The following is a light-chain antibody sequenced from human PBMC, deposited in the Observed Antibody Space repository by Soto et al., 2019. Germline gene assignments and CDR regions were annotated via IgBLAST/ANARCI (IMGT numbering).Light chain of an antibody. Sequence: QAVVTQEPSFSVSPGGTVTLTCGLNSGSVSTSYYPSWYQQTPGQAPRTLIYSTNTRSSGVPDRFSGSILGNKAALTIAGAQADDECDYCCVLYVGGGISVFGTGTKLTVL. V-gene: IGLV8-61*01. CDR3: VLYVGGGISV. CDR1: SGSVSTSYY. J-gene: IGLJ1*01. CDR2: STN.